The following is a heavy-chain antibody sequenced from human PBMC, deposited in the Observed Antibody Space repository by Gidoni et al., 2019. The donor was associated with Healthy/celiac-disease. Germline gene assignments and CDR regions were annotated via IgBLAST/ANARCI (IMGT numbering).Heavy chain of an antibody. V-gene: IGHV3-23*01. CDR3: AKVGYYDILTASYDYVWGSTVLDY. CDR2: ISGSGGST. CDR1: GFTFSSYA. J-gene: IGHJ4*02. D-gene: IGHD3-16*01. Sequence: EVQLLESGGGLVQPGGSLRLSCAASGFTFSSYAMSWVRQAPGKGLEWVSAISGSGGSTYYADSVKGRFTISRDNSKNTLYLQMNSLRAEDTAVYYCAKVGYYDILTASYDYVWGSTVLDYWGQGTLVTVSS.